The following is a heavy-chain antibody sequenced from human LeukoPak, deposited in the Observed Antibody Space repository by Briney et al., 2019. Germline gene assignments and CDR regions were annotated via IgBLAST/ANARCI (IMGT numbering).Heavy chain of an antibody. V-gene: IGHV3-7*01. CDR1: GFTFSSYW. Sequence: GGSLRLSCAASGFTFSSYWMGWVRQAPGRGLEWVANIKQDGSEKYYVDSVKGRFTISRDNAKNSLYLQMNSLRAEDTAVYYCARGGSYWERNYYYYYMDVWGKGTTVTVSS. D-gene: IGHD1-26*01. CDR2: IKQDGSEK. J-gene: IGHJ6*03. CDR3: ARGGSYWERNYYYYYMDV.